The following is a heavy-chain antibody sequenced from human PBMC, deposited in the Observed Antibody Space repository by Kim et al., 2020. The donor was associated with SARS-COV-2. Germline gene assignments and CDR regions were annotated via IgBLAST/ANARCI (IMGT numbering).Heavy chain of an antibody. D-gene: IGHD1-26*01. Sequence: GGSLRLSCSASGFTFSSYAMHWVRQAPGKGLEYVSAISSNGGSTYYADSVKGRFTISRDNSKNTLYLQMSSLRAEDTAVYYCVKALYSGSYYPYNWFDPWGQGTLVTVSS. CDR2: ISSNGGST. V-gene: IGHV3-64D*06. J-gene: IGHJ5*02. CDR3: VKALYSGSYYPYNWFDP. CDR1: GFTFSSYA.